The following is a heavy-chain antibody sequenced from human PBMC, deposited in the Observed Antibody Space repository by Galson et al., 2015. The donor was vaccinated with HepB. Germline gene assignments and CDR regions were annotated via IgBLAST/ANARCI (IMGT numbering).Heavy chain of an antibody. V-gene: IGHV6-1*01. CDR1: GDSVSSNSVA. CDR2: TYYRSKWYN. CDR3: ARGSGSSWYFDY. Sequence: CAISGDSVSSNSVAWNWIRQSPSRGLEWLGRTYYRSKWYNDYAVSVKSRITINPDTSKNHFSLQLNSVTPEDTAVYYCARGSGSSWYFDYWGQGTLVIVSS. D-gene: IGHD6-13*01. J-gene: IGHJ4*02.